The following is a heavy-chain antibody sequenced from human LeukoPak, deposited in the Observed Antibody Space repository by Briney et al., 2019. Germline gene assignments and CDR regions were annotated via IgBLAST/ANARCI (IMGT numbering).Heavy chain of an antibody. J-gene: IGHJ4*02. V-gene: IGHV4-59*01. Sequence: SETLSLTCTVSGGSISSYYWSWIRQPPGKGLEWIGYTYYSGSTNYNPSLKSRVTISVDTSKNQFSLKLSSVTAADTAVYYCARVGIRGAYYFDYWGQGTLVTVSS. CDR3: ARVGIRGAYYFDY. CDR1: GGSISSYY. D-gene: IGHD1-1*01. CDR2: TYYSGST.